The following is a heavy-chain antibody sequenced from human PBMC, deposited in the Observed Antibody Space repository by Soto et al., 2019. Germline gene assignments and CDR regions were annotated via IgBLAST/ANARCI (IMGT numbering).Heavy chain of an antibody. D-gene: IGHD2-15*01. CDR2: INPDNGNT. V-gene: IGHV1-3*01. J-gene: IGHJ5*02. Sequence: ASVKVSCKASGYTFTRYTMNWVRQAPGQRLEWMGWINPDNGNTKSSQKFQDRVIITRDTSASTAYMDLSSLRSEDTAVYYCARGIATGQLDPWGQGTLATVSS. CDR1: GYTFTRYT. CDR3: ARGIATGQLDP.